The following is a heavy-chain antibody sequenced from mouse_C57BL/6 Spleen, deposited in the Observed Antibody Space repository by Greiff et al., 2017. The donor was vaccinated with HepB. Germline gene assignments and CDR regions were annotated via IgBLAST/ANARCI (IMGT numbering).Heavy chain of an antibody. CDR3: TRVKAQALYFDY. D-gene: IGHD3-2*02. V-gene: IGHV5-9-1*02. Sequence: EVKVVESGEGLVKPGGSLKLSCAASGFTFSSYAMSWVRQTPEKRLEWVAYISSGGDYIYYADTVKGRFTISRDNARNTLYLQMSSLKSEDTAMYYCTRVKAQALYFDYWGQGTTLTVSS. CDR1: GFTFSSYA. CDR2: ISSGGDYI. J-gene: IGHJ2*01.